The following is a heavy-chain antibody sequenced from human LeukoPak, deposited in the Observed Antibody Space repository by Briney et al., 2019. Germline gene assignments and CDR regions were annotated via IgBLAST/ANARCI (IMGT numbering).Heavy chain of an antibody. CDR3: ARQWTH. CDR1: GGSISSSSYY. D-gene: IGHD3/OR15-3a*01. J-gene: IGHJ4*02. V-gene: IGHV4-39*01. CDR2: IYYSGST. Sequence: TSETLSLTCTVSGGSISSSSYYWGWIRQPPGKGLEWIGNIYYSGSTYYNPSLKSRVAISADTSKNQFSLKLSSATAADTAVYYCARQWTHWGQGTLVTVSS.